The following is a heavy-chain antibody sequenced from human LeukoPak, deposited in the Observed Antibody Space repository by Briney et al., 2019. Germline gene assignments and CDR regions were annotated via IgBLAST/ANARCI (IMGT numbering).Heavy chain of an antibody. Sequence: SVKVSCKASGDTFSSYAISWVRQAPGQGLEWMGGIIPIFGTANYAQKFQGRVTITADESTSTAYMELSSLRSEDTAVYYCASGGGYSGYDWFDYWGQGTLVTVSS. D-gene: IGHD5-12*01. J-gene: IGHJ4*02. V-gene: IGHV1-69*13. CDR1: GDTFSSYA. CDR3: ASGGGYSGYDWFDY. CDR2: IIPIFGTA.